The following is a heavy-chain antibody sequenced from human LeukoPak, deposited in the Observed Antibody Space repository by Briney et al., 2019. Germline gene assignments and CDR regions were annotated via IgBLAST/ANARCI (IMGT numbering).Heavy chain of an antibody. CDR3: ARDDAPNWGIYY. D-gene: IGHD7-27*01. Sequence: ASVKVSCKASGYTFTGYYMHWVRQAPGQGLEWMGWINPNSGGTNYAQKFQGRVTMTRDTPISTAYMELSRLRSDDTAVYYCARDDAPNWGIYYWGQGTLVTVSS. J-gene: IGHJ4*02. V-gene: IGHV1-2*02. CDR1: GYTFTGYY. CDR2: INPNSGGT.